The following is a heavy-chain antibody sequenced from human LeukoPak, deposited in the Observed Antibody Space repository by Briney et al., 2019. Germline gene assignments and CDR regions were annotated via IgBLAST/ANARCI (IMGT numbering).Heavy chain of an antibody. V-gene: IGHV4-34*01. D-gene: IGHD2-2*01. J-gene: IGHJ3*02. CDR3: ARGLSACSSTSCHYDAFDI. Sequence: SETLSLTCAVYGGSFSGYYWSWIRQPPGKGLEWIGEINHSGSTNYNPSLKSRGTISVDTSKNQFSLKLSSVTAADTAVYYCARGLSACSSTSCHYDAFDIWGQGTMVTVSS. CDR1: GGSFSGYY. CDR2: INHSGST.